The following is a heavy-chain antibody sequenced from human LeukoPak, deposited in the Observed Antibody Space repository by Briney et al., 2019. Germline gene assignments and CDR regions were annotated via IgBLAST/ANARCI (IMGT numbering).Heavy chain of an antibody. D-gene: IGHD1-26*01. V-gene: IGHV3-74*01. J-gene: IGHJ4*02. CDR3: IRGTVGAPGNGY. CDR2: IDTDGSFT. CDR1: GFTFSSYW. Sequence: GGSLRLSCAASGFTFSSYWMHWVRQAPGKGLVWVSRIDTDGSFTSYADSVRGRFTISRDNAKNTLYLQMSSLRAEDTAVYYCIRGTVGAPGNGYWGQGTLVTASS.